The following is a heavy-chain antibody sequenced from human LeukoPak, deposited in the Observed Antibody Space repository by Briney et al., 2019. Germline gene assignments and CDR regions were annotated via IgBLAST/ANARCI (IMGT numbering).Heavy chain of an antibody. J-gene: IGHJ4*02. CDR1: GFTFSSSA. Sequence: GGSLRLSCAASGFTFSSSAMSWVRQAPGKELEWVSVISGSGGSTYYADSVKGRFTISRDSSKNTLYLQMNSLRAEDTAVYYCAKDPGITGTANYFDYWGQGTLVTVSS. CDR2: ISGSGGST. CDR3: AKDPGITGTANYFDY. D-gene: IGHD1-7*01. V-gene: IGHV3-23*01.